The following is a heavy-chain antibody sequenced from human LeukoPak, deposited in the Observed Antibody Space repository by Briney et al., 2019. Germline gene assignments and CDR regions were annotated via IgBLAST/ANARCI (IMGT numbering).Heavy chain of an antibody. CDR1: GFTFSNAY. J-gene: IGHJ6*02. D-gene: IGHD2-2*01. V-gene: IGHV3-15*07. CDR3: TRDEASTLGYYYYYGMDV. Sequence: GGSLRLSCAASGFTFSNAYMNWVRQAPGKGLEWVGRIKPKTDGETTEYAAPVKDRFSISRDDSKSMMYLQMNSLKTEDTAVYYCTRDEASTLGYYYYYGMDVWGQGTTVTVSS. CDR2: IKPKTDGETT.